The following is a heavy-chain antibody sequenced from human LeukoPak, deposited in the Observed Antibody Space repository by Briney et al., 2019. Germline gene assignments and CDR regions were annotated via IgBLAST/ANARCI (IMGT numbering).Heavy chain of an antibody. J-gene: IGHJ4*02. Sequence: SETLSLTCGVSGVAVINTNWWTWVRQPPGKGLEWIGEVHLDGRTNYNPSLESRLTMSVDVSENQVSLKLTSVTAADTAVYYCAGEGGLYRPLDYSGQGTLVTVSS. CDR1: GVAVINTNW. D-gene: IGHD3-16*01. CDR3: AGEGGLYRPLDY. V-gene: IGHV4-4*02. CDR2: VHLDGRT.